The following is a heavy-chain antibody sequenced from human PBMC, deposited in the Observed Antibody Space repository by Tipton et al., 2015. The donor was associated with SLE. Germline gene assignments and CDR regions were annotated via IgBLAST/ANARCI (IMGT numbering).Heavy chain of an antibody. Sequence: SLRLSCAASGFTFSSKNMNWVRQGPENGLEWVAYISRRSRHIYYADSLRGRFTIARDNAKNSLYLQISRLRAEDTAVYYCARLRDWNFDLWGRGTLVTVSS. CDR1: GFTFSSKN. J-gene: IGHJ2*01. D-gene: IGHD5-12*01. CDR3: ARLRDWNFDL. V-gene: IGHV3-21*06. CDR2: ISRRSRHI.